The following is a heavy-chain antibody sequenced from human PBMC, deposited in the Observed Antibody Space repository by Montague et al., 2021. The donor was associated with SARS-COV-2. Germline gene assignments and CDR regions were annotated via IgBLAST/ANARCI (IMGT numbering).Heavy chain of an antibody. CDR1: GGSISSHEW. V-gene: IGHV4-4*02. Sequence: SETLSLTCDVSGGSISSHEWWRCGSQHPGEELEWRGENNRDRKTKDNPSLQSGVTMSVDKSNNQLSLRLTSVTAADTAVYYCARVCPRAWRQFDCWGQGILVTVSS. D-gene: IGHD6-25*01. J-gene: IGHJ4*02. CDR3: ARVCPRAWRQFDC. CDR2: NNRDRKT.